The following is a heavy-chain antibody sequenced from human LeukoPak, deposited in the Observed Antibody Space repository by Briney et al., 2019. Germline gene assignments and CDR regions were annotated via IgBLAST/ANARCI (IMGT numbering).Heavy chain of an antibody. V-gene: IGHV3-48*01. J-gene: IGHJ3*02. CDR3: ARGGEFEAFDI. CDR1: GFTFSSYS. Sequence: PGGSLRLSCAASGFTFSSYSMNWVRQAPGKGLEWVSYISSSISVIYYADSVKGRFTISRDNAKNSLYLQMNSLRAEDTAVYYCARGGEFEAFDIWGQGTMVTVSS. D-gene: IGHD3-16*01. CDR2: ISSSISVI.